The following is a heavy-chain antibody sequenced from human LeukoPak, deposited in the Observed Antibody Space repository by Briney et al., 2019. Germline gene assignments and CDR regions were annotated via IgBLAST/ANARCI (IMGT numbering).Heavy chain of an antibody. D-gene: IGHD3-3*01. J-gene: IGHJ6*03. V-gene: IGHV3-66*01. CDR3: AKTLNDFWSGYHYYMDV. CDR2: IYSGGST. Sequence: GGSLRLSCAASGFTVSSNYMSWVRQAPGKGLEWVSVIYSGGSTYYADSVKGRFTISRDNSKNTLYLQMNSLRAEDTAVYYCAKTLNDFWSGYHYYMDVWGKGTTVTVSS. CDR1: GFTVSSNY.